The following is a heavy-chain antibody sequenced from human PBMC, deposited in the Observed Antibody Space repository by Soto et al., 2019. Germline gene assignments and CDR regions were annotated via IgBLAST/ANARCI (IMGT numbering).Heavy chain of an antibody. CDR2: IYYSGST. Sequence: QVQLQESGPGLVKPSQTLSLTCTVSGGSISSGGYYWSWIRLHPGKGLEWTGYIYYSGSTYYNPSLKSRVTISVATSKNPLSLKLSSVTAADTAVYYCARATPDYYGMDVCGQGTTVTVSS. CDR3: ARATPDYYGMDV. CDR1: GGSISSGGYY. D-gene: IGHD2-2*01. V-gene: IGHV4-31*03. J-gene: IGHJ6*02.